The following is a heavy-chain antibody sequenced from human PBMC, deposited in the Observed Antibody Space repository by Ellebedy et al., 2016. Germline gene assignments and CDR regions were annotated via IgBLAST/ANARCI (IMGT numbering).Heavy chain of an antibody. D-gene: IGHD2-2*01. CDR1: GYTFTSFG. CDR3: ARDIKYEVDY. V-gene: IGHV1-18*01. CDR2: ISAYNGRT. Sequence: ASVKVSXXASGYTFTSFGFTWVRQAPGQGLEWMGYISAYNGRTFFSQKVQDRVTMTTDTSTSTCYMELRSLRYDDTAVYYCARDIKYEVDYWGQGTLVTVSS. J-gene: IGHJ4*02.